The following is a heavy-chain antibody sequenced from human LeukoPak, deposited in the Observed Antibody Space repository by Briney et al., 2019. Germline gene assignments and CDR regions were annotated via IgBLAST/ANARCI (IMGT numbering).Heavy chain of an antibody. J-gene: IGHJ5*02. V-gene: IGHV4-30-4*01. CDR1: GGSISSGDYY. CDR3: ARELAAAGHTNWFDP. D-gene: IGHD6-13*01. CDR2: IYYSGST. Sequence: PSETLSLTCTVSGGSISSGDYYWSWIRQPPGKGLEWIGYIYYSGSTYYNPSLKSRVTISVDTSKNQFSLKLSSVTAADTAVYYCARELAAAGHTNWFDPWGQGTLVTVSS.